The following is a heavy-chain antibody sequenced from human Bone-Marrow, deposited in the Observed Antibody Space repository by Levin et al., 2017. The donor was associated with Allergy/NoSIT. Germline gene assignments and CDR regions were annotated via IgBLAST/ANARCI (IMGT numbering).Heavy chain of an antibody. V-gene: IGHV3-15*01. J-gene: IGHJ4*02. Sequence: AGGSLRLSCAASGFTFSNAWMSWVRQAPGKGLEWVGRIKSKTDGGTTDYAAPVKGRFTISRDDSKNTLYLQMNSLKTEDTAVYYCTTELLVNYFDYWGQGTLVTVSS. CDR3: TTELLVNYFDY. CDR1: GFTFSNAW. D-gene: IGHD1-26*01. CDR2: IKSKTDGGTT.